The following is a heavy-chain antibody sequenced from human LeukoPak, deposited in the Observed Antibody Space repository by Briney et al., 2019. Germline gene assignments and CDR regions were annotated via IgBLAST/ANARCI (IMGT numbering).Heavy chain of an antibody. D-gene: IGHD1-26*01. V-gene: IGHV1-69*02. CDR2: IIPILGIA. J-gene: IGHJ1*01. CDR1: GGTFSSYT. Sequence: SVKVSCKASGGTFSSYTISWVRHAPGHGLEWMGRIIPILGIANYAQKFQGRVTITADKSTSTAYMELSSLRSEDTAVYYCARSSLSVGSQSEYFKHWGQGTLVTVSS. CDR3: ARSSLSVGSQSEYFKH.